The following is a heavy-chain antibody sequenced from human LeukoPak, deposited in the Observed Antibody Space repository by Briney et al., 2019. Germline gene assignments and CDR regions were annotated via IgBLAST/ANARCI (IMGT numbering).Heavy chain of an antibody. CDR2: IKQDGSEK. CDR3: ARGRGGDCYSCSFDP. CDR1: GFTFSSYW. D-gene: IGHD2-21*02. Sequence: GGSLRLSCAASGFTFSSYWMSWVRQAPGKGLEWVANIKQDGSEKYSVDSVKSRFTISRDNAKNSLYLQMNSLRAEDTAVYYCARGRGGDCYSCSFDPWGQGTLVTVSS. J-gene: IGHJ5*02. V-gene: IGHV3-7*01.